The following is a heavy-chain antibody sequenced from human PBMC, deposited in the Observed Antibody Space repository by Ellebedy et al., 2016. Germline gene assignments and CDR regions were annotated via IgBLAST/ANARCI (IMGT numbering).Heavy chain of an antibody. Sequence: GGSLRLSCAASGFTFSSYGMSWVRQAPGKGLEWVSTISGSGGRTYYGDSVKGRFTISRDDSKNTLYLQMNSLRAEDTAVFYCAKEGSDCSGGRCYGIDYWGQGTQVTVSS. CDR1: GFTFSSYG. CDR3: AKEGSDCSGGRCYGIDY. CDR2: ISGSGGRT. V-gene: IGHV3-23*01. J-gene: IGHJ4*02. D-gene: IGHD2-15*01.